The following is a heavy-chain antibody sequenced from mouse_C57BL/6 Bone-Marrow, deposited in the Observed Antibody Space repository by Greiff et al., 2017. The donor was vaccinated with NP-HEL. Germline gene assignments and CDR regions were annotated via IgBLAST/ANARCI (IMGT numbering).Heavy chain of an antibody. CDR3: ARDFTTVVATRYFDV. CDR1: GYTFTSYW. D-gene: IGHD1-1*01. CDR2: IDPSDSYT. J-gene: IGHJ1*03. V-gene: IGHV1-69*01. Sequence: QVQLQQPGAELVMPGASVKLSCKASGYTFTSYWMYWVKQRPGQGLEWIGEIDPSDSYTNYNQKFKGKSTLTVDKSSSTAYMQLSSLTSEDSAVYYCARDFTTVVATRYFDVWGTGTTVTVSS.